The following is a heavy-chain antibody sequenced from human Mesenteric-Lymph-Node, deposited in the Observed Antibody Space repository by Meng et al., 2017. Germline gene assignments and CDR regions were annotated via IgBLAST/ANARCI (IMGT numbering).Heavy chain of an antibody. CDR1: GGSISSYY. CDR2: IYYSGST. D-gene: IGHD3-22*01. J-gene: IGHJ4*02. Sequence: GSLRLSCTVSGGSISSYYWSWIRQPPGKGLEWIGYIYYSGSTNYNPSLKSRVTISVDTSKNQFSLKLSSVTAADTAVYYCATTYYDSSGGPFDYWGQGTLVTVSS. V-gene: IGHV4-59*01. CDR3: ATTYYDSSGGPFDY.